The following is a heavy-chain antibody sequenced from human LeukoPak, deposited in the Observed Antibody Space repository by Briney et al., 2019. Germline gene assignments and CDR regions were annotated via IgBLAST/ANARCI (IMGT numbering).Heavy chain of an antibody. CDR1: GFTFSDYY. J-gene: IGHJ6*02. V-gene: IGHV3-11*01. CDR2: ISSSGSTI. Sequence: GGSLRLSCAAPGFTFSDYYMSWIRQAPGKGLEWVSYISSSGSTIYYADSVKGRFTISRDNAKNSLYLQMNSLRAEDTAVYYCARGPRALDCSSTSCSENGMDVWGQGTTVTVSS. D-gene: IGHD2-2*01. CDR3: ARGPRALDCSSTSCSENGMDV.